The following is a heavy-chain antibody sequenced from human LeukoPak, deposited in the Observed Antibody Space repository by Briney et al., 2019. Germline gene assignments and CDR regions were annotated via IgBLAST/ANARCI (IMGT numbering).Heavy chain of an antibody. J-gene: IGHJ6*02. CDR1: GFTFSSYA. D-gene: IGHD2-15*01. CDR3: ARDLHIGYCSGGSCYSDYYYYYGMDV. V-gene: IGHV3-30-3*01. Sequence: GRSLRLSCAASGFTFSSYAMHWVRQAPGKGLEWVAVISYDGSNKYYADSVKGRFTISRDNSKNTQYLQMNSLRAEDTAVYYCARDLHIGYCSGGSCYSDYYYYYGMDVWGQGTTVTVSS. CDR2: ISYDGSNK.